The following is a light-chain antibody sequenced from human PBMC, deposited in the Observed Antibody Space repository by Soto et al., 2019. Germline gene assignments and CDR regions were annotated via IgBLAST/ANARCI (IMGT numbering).Light chain of an antibody. CDR1: QSVLYSSNNKNY. CDR3: QQYESTPPT. Sequence: DIVMTQSPDSLAVSLGERATINCKSSQSVLYSSNNKNYLAWYQQRPGQPPKLLIYWASTRESGVPDRFSASGSATDFTLTITSLPAEDVAVYYCQQYESTPPTFGQGTKLEIK. V-gene: IGKV4-1*01. CDR2: WAS. J-gene: IGKJ2*01.